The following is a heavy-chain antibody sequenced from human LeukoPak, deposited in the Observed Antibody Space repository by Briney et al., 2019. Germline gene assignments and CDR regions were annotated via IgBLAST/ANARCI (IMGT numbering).Heavy chain of an antibody. V-gene: IGHV1-18*01. Sequence: ASVKVSCKTSGYTFTNYTITWVRQAPGQGREWMGWISAYNGNTNYAQKLQGRVTMTTDTSTSTAYMELRSLRSDDTAVYYCARLLCSSSSCYGYFDYWGQGTLVTVSS. CDR2: ISAYNGNT. J-gene: IGHJ4*02. CDR1: GYTFTNYT. D-gene: IGHD2-2*01. CDR3: ARLLCSSSSCYGYFDY.